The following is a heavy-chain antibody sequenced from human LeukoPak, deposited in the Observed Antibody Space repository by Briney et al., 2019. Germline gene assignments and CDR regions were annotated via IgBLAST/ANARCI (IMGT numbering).Heavy chain of an antibody. CDR1: GFTFSSYS. V-gene: IGHV3-21*01. J-gene: IGHJ6*02. D-gene: IGHD3-3*01. Sequence: PGGSLRLSCAASGFTFSSYSMNSVRQAPGKGLEWVSSISSSSSYIYYADSVKGRFTISRDNAKNSLYLQMNSLRAEDTAVYYCARDPPTTIFGVVIESCYGMDVWGQGTTVTVSS. CDR2: ISSSSSYI. CDR3: ARDPPTTIFGVVIESCYGMDV.